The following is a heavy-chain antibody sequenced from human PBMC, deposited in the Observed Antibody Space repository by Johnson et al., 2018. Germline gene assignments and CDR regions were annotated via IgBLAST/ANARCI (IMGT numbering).Heavy chain of an antibody. J-gene: IGHJ3*02. CDR2: IKQDGSEK. V-gene: IGHV3-7*01. CDR3: ARRFWSGGSCYSGLDAFDI. D-gene: IGHD2-15*01. CDR1: GFTFSSYW. Sequence: VQLVQSGGGLVQPGGSLRLSCAASGFTFSSYWMSWVRQAPGKGLEWVANIKQDGSEKYYVDSVKGRFTISRDNAKNSLYLQMNSLRAEDTAVYYCARRFWSGGSCYSGLDAFDIWGQGTMVTVSS.